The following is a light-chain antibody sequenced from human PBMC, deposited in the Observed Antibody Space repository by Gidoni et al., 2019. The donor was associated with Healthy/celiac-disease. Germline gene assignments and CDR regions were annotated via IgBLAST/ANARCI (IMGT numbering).Light chain of an antibody. J-gene: IGKJ3*01. CDR3: QQRSNWHPRGT. CDR2: DAS. V-gene: IGKV3-11*01. Sequence: EIASTQSTATLSLSPGDRATLSCRASQSVSSYLAWYQQEPAQAPRLLIYDASNRATGIRDRFSGSGSGTDFTLTISSLGPEDFAVYYCQQRSNWHPRGTFGPGTKVEIK. CDR1: QSVSSY.